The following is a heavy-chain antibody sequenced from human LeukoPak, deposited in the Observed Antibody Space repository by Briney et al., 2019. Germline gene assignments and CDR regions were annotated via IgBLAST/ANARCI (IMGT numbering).Heavy chain of an antibody. CDR1: GFTFSSYS. CDR2: ISSSSSTI. CDR3: AREGGALLNWNYEY. Sequence: GGSLRLSCAASGFTFSSYSMNWVRQAPGKGLEWVSYISSSSSTIYYADSVKGRFTISRDNAKNSLYLQMNSLRAEDTAVYYCAREGGALLNWNYEYWGQGILVTVSS. D-gene: IGHD1-7*01. J-gene: IGHJ4*02. V-gene: IGHV3-48*01.